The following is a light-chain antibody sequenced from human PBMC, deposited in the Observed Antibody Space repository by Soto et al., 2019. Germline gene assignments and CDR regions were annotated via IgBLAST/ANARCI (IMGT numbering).Light chain of an antibody. CDR1: QSASSNY. Sequence: EIVLTQSPGTLSLSPGERATLSCRASQSASSNYVAWYQQKPGQAPRLLISGASSRATGITDRFSGSGSGTDFSLSSSRLEPEDFAVYYCQQYGRPLTFGGGTKVEIK. CDR3: QQYGRPLT. J-gene: IGKJ4*01. V-gene: IGKV3-20*01. CDR2: GAS.